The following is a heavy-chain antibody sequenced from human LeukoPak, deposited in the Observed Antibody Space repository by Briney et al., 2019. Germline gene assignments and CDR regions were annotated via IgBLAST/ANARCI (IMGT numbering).Heavy chain of an antibody. Sequence: ASVKVSCKASGYTFTGYYMHWVRQAPGQGLEWMGWINPNSGGTNYAQKFQGRVTMTRDTSISTAYMELSRLRSDDTAVYYCAKGGQPVVVQYWFDPWGQGTLVTVSS. CDR1: GYTFTGYY. CDR3: AKGGQPVVVQYWFDP. J-gene: IGHJ5*02. D-gene: IGHD3-22*01. V-gene: IGHV1-2*02. CDR2: INPNSGGT.